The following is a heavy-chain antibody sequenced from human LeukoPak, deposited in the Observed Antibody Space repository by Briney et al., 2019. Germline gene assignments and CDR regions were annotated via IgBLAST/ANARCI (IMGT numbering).Heavy chain of an antibody. D-gene: IGHD3-9*01. CDR3: ARDGPSPLLRYFGWLSAHYGMDV. Sequence: ASVKVSCKASGYTFTSYGISWVRQAPGQGLEWMGWISAYNGNTNYAQKLQGRVTMTTDTSTSTAYMELRSLRSDDTAVYYCARDGPSPLLRYFGWLSAHYGMDVWGQGTTVTVSS. CDR2: ISAYNGNT. J-gene: IGHJ6*02. V-gene: IGHV1-18*01. CDR1: GYTFTSYG.